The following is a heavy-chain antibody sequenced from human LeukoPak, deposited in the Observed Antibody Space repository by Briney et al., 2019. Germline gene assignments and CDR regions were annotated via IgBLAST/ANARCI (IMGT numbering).Heavy chain of an antibody. CDR1: GGSFSGYY. D-gene: IGHD2-2*02. J-gene: IGHJ6*02. Sequence: PSETLSLTCAVYGGSFSGYYRSWIRQPPGKGLEWIGEINHSGSTNYNPSLKSRVTISVDTSKNQFSLELSSVTAADTAVYYCARASRSVVVVPAAILGPYYYYYGMDVWGQGTTVTVSS. V-gene: IGHV4-34*01. CDR3: ARASRSVVVVPAAILGPYYYYYGMDV. CDR2: INHSGST.